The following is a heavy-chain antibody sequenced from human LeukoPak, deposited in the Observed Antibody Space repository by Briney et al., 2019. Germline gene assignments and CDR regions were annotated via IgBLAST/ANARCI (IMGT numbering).Heavy chain of an antibody. J-gene: IGHJ4*02. Sequence: GRSLRLSCAASGFTFSSYGMHWVRQAPGKGLEWVAVISHDGSNKYYADSVKGRFTISRDNSKNTLYLQMNSLRAEDTAVYYCAKGADTMIVVVTHPLDYWGQGTLVTVSS. D-gene: IGHD3-22*01. CDR3: AKGADTMIVVVTHPLDY. V-gene: IGHV3-30*18. CDR1: GFTFSSYG. CDR2: ISHDGSNK.